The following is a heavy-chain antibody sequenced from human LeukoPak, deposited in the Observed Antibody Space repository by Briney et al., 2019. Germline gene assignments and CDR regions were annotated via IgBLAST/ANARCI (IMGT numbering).Heavy chain of an antibody. V-gene: IGHV4-4*02. CDR2: IYYSGST. D-gene: IGHD3-3*01. J-gene: IGHJ4*02. Sequence: PGGSLRLSCAASGFTFSNAWMSWVRQPPGKGLEWVGSIYYSGSTYYNPSLKSRVTMSIDMSKKQFSLNLSSVTAADTAVYYCARSWGYDFWSGNLLDYWSQGTLVTVSS. CDR3: ARSWGYDFWSGNLLDY. CDR1: GFTFSNAW.